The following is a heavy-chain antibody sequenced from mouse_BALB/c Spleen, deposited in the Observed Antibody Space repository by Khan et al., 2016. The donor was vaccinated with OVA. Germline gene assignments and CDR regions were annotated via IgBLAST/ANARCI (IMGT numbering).Heavy chain of an antibody. CDR1: GFTFSSYS. CDR2: FISVGVST. Sequence: EVELVESGGDLVKPGGSLKLSCAASGFTFSSYSMSWVRQTPDKRLGWVSTFISVGVSTYFPDGVKGRLPISRDNAKNPLYLQMSSLKSEDTAMYYCASHLTGSFAYWGQGTLVTVSA. D-gene: IGHD4-1*01. CDR3: ASHLTGSFAY. J-gene: IGHJ3*01. V-gene: IGHV5-6*01.